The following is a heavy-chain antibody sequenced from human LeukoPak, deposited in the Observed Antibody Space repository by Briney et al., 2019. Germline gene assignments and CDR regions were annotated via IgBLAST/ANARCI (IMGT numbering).Heavy chain of an antibody. CDR3: ARDGLEDTSAYDY. V-gene: IGHV4-30-2*01. J-gene: IGHJ4*02. D-gene: IGHD3-16*01. Sequence: PSETLSLTCAVSGGSISSGGYSWSWIRQPPGKGLEWIGYIYHSGSTYYNPSLKSRVSMSLDKSKNQFSLNLTSVTAADTAIYYCARDGLEDTSAYDYWGQGMLVTVSS. CDR2: IYHSGST. CDR1: GGSISSGGYS.